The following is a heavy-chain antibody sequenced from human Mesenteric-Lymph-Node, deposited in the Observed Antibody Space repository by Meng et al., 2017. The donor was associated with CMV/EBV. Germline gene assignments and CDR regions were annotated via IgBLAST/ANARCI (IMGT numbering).Heavy chain of an antibody. D-gene: IGHD3-16*01. CDR3: AKDLGNGGVIDY. J-gene: IGHJ4*02. CDR2: IQHDGRNA. V-gene: IGHV3-30*02. Sequence: GGSLRLSCAASGFTLGSYAMHWVRQAPGKGLEWVTFIQHDGRNAYYGDSVTGRFTVSRDNYKNTLYLQVNSLRPEDTAVYYCAKDLGNGGVIDYWGQGTLVTVSS. CDR1: GFTLGSYA.